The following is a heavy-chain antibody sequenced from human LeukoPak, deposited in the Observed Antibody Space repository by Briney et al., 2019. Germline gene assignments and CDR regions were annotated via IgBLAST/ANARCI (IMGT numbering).Heavy chain of an antibody. V-gene: IGHV1-2*02. CDR3: AREAGYLLGEYRLGF. Sequence: GTSVKVSCKASGYSITGYYMHWLRQAPGQGLEWMGWINPDSGDTKYAQKFQGRVTMTRDTSISTAYMEVSRLRFDDTAMYYCAREAGYLLGEYRLGFWGPGTLVTVSS. D-gene: IGHD3-10*01. J-gene: IGHJ4*02. CDR1: GYSITGYY. CDR2: INPDSGDT.